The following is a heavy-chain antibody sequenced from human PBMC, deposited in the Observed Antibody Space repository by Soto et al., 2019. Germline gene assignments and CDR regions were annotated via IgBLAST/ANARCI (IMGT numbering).Heavy chain of an antibody. CDR1: GYTFTSYD. V-gene: IGHV1-8*01. D-gene: IGHD5-12*01. CDR2: MNPNSGNT. Sequence: ASVKVSCKASGYTFTSYDVNWVRQATGQGLEWMGWMNPNSGNTGYAQKFQGRVTMTRNTSIDTAYMELSSLRSDDTAVYYCARGAATKILVLMYDALEIWGQGTMVTVSS. J-gene: IGHJ3*02. CDR3: ARGAATKILVLMYDALEI.